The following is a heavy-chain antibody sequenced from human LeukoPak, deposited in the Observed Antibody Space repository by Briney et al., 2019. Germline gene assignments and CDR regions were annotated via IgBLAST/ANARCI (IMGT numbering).Heavy chain of an antibody. CDR3: ARELVGYCSGGSCYSMFDP. Sequence: GGSLRLSCVASGFTFTSYWMTWVRQAPGKGLERVANIEKDGSEKYYYVDSVKGRFTISRDNAKNSLYLQMNSLRAEDTAVYYCARELVGYCSGGSCYSMFDPWGQGTLVTVSS. CDR1: GFTFTSYW. D-gene: IGHD2-15*01. J-gene: IGHJ5*02. V-gene: IGHV3-7*01. CDR2: IEKDGSEK.